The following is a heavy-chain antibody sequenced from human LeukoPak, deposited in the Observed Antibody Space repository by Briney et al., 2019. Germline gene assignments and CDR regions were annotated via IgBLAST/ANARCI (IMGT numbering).Heavy chain of an antibody. V-gene: IGHV4-34*01. D-gene: IGHD2-15*01. CDR1: GGSFSGYY. Sequence: PSETLSLTCAVYGGSFSGYYWSWIRQPPGKGLEWIGEINHSGSTNYNPSLKSRVTISVDTSKNQFSLKLSSVTAADTAVYYCARGRGDCSGGSCYSRNYYGMDVWGQGTTVTVSS. CDR3: ARGRGDCSGGSCYSRNYYGMDV. CDR2: INHSGST. J-gene: IGHJ6*02.